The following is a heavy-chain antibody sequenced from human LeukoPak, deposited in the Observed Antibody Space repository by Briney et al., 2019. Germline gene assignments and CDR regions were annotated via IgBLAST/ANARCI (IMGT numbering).Heavy chain of an antibody. CDR2: ISAYNGNT. Sequence: ASVKVPCKASGYTFTSYGISWVRQAPGQGLEWMGWISAYNGNTNYAQKLQGRVTMTTDTSTSTAYMELRSLRSDDTAVYYCARDPSGGYSYGSDYWGQGTLVTVSS. D-gene: IGHD5-18*01. CDR3: ARDPSGGYSYGSDY. V-gene: IGHV1-18*01. J-gene: IGHJ4*02. CDR1: GYTFTSYG.